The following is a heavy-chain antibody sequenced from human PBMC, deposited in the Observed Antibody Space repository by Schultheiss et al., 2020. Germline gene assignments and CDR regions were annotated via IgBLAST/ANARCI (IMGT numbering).Heavy chain of an antibody. V-gene: IGHV3-30*03. D-gene: IGHD1-26*01. Sequence: GGSLRLSCAASGFTFSSYGMHWVRQAPGKGLEWVAVISYDGSNKYYADSVKGRFTVSRDDSKSTLYLQMNSLRAEDTAVYYCARHRYSGSYGGFDYWGQGTLVNVSS. CDR2: ISYDGSNK. J-gene: IGHJ4*02. CDR3: ARHRYSGSYGGFDY. CDR1: GFTFSSYG.